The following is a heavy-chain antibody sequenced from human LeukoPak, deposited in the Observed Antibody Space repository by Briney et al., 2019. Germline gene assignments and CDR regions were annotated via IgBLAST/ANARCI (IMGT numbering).Heavy chain of an antibody. CDR3: ARARYSYAAGAFDI. D-gene: IGHD5-18*01. Sequence: GSLRLSCAASGFTFSSYSMNWVRQASGKGLEWVSSISSSSSYIYYADSVKGRFTISRDNAKNSLYLQMNSLRAEDTAVYYCARARYSYAAGAFDIWGQGTMVTVSS. J-gene: IGHJ3*02. CDR2: ISSSSSYI. V-gene: IGHV3-21*01. CDR1: GFTFSSYS.